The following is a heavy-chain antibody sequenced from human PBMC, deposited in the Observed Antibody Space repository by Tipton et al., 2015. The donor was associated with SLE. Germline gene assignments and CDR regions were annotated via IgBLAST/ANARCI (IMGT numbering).Heavy chain of an antibody. V-gene: IGHV3-73*01. CDR2: IRSKANSYAT. D-gene: IGHD1-1*01. CDR3: ARGGAGTTDFDY. Sequence: SLRLSCAASGFTFSGSAMHWVRQASGKGLEWVGRIRSKANSYATAYAASVKGRFTISRDNAKNSLYLQMNSLRAEDTAVYYCARGGAGTTDFDYWGQGTLVTVSS. J-gene: IGHJ4*02. CDR1: GFTFSGSA.